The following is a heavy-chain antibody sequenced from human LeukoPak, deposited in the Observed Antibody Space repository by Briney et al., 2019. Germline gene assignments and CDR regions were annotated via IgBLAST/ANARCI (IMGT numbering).Heavy chain of an antibody. Sequence: GGSLRLSCAASGFTFDDYAMHWVRQAPGKGLEWVSGISWNSGSIGYADSVKGRFTISRDNAKNSLYLQMNSLRAEDTALYYRAKDIGQGRFGFLCTHFDYWGQGTLVTVSS. CDR2: ISWNSGSI. V-gene: IGHV3-9*01. CDR3: AKDIGQGRFGFLCTHFDY. J-gene: IGHJ4*02. CDR1: GFTFDDYA. D-gene: IGHD3-16*01.